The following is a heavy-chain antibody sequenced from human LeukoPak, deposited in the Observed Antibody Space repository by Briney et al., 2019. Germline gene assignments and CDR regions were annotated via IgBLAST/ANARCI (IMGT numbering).Heavy chain of an antibody. J-gene: IGHJ6*02. D-gene: IGHD2-8*02. CDR2: INGDASST. V-gene: IGHV3-74*01. Sequence: PGGSLRLSCAASGLTLSGYWMHWVRQAPGKGLVWVSRINGDASSTSYADSVKGRFTISRDNAKNSLYLQMNSLRAEDTAVYYCARLTDLYGMDVWGQGTTVTVSS. CDR3: ARLTDLYGMDV. CDR1: GLTLSGYW.